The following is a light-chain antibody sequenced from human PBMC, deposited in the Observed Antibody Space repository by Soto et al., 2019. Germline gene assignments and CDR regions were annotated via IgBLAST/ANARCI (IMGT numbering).Light chain of an antibody. V-gene: IGKV3-20*01. CDR2: GAS. J-gene: IGKJ2*01. CDR1: QSVSSSY. CDR3: QQYGSSPPEYT. Sequence: EIVVTQSPGTLSLSPGERATLSCRASQSVSSSYLAWYQQKPGQAPRLLIYGASSRATGIPDRFSGSGSGTDFTLRISRLEPEDFAVYYCQQYGSSPPEYTFGQGTKLEIK.